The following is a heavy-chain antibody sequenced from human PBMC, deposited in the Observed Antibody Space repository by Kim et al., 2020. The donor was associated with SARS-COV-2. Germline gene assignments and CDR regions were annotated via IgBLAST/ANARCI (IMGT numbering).Heavy chain of an antibody. D-gene: IGHD6-19*01. CDR3: AKTGYSSGWYDDAFDI. V-gene: IGHV3-30*18. CDR1: GFTFSSYG. CDR2: ISYDGSNK. J-gene: IGHJ3*02. Sequence: GGSLRLSCAASGFTFSSYGMHWVRQAPGKGLEWVAVISYDGSNKYYADSVKGRFTISRDNSKNTLYLQMNSLRAEDTAVYYCAKTGYSSGWYDDAFDIWGQGTMVTVST.